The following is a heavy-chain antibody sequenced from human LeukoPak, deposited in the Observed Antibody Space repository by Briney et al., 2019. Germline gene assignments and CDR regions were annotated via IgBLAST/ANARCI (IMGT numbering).Heavy chain of an antibody. CDR3: AKDDYAGSWYNWFDP. J-gene: IGHJ5*02. V-gene: IGHV3-23*01. Sequence: GGSLRLSCAASGFTFSSYAMSWVRQAPGKGLECISGFSGSGGSTYYADSVKGRFTISRDNSKNTMYLQMNSLRAEDTAVYYCAKDDYAGSWYNWFDPWGQGTLVTVSS. CDR2: FSGSGGST. D-gene: IGHD6-13*01. CDR1: GFTFSSYA.